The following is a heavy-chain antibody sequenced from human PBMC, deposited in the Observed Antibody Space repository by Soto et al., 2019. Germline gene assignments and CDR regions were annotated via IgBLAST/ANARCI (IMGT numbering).Heavy chain of an antibody. Sequence: DVQLLESGGGLVQPGGSLTLSCAASRFTFSDFAMSWVRQAPGKGLEWVSSIGGGGCDTYYADSVKGRFTISRDNAKKTLYLQMDSLRDEDTAVYYCAKDAVPYNGKWDWFDSWGQGTLVSVSS. V-gene: IGHV3-23*01. CDR1: RFTFSDFA. CDR2: IGGGGCDT. J-gene: IGHJ5*01. D-gene: IGHD1-20*01. CDR3: AKDAVPYNGKWDWFDS.